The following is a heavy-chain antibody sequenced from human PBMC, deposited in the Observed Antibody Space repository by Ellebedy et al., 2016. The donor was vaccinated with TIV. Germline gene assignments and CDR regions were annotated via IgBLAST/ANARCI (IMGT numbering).Heavy chain of an antibody. CDR1: GYTLTELS. V-gene: IGHV1-24*01. D-gene: IGHD5-24*01. CDR3: ARGADGYDSGLFDY. Sequence: ASVKVSXKVSGYTLTELSMHWVRQAPGKGLEWMGGFDPEDGETIYAQKFQGRVTMTEDTSTDTAYMELSSLRSEDTAVYYCARGADGYDSGLFDYWGQGTLVTVSS. J-gene: IGHJ4*02. CDR2: FDPEDGET.